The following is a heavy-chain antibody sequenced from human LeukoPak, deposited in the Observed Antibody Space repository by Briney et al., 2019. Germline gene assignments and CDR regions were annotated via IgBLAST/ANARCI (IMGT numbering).Heavy chain of an antibody. CDR3: ARGRLYGPDY. V-gene: IGHV3-69-1*01. D-gene: IGHD4-17*01. Sequence: NTGGSLRLSCAASGFTFSDYYMNWIRQAPGKGLEWVSYISSSSPIYYGDSVKGRFTIPRDNAKNSLYLQMNSLRAEDTAVYYCARGRLYGPDYWGQGTLVTVSS. J-gene: IGHJ4*02. CDR2: ISSSSPI. CDR1: GFTFSDYY.